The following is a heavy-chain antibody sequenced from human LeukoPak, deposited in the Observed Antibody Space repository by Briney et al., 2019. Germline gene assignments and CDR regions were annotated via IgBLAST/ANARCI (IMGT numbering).Heavy chain of an antibody. J-gene: IGHJ4*02. CDR2: IIPIFGTA. V-gene: IGHV1-69*06. D-gene: IGHD3-9*01. Sequence: SVKVSCKASGGTFSSYAIGWVRQAPGQGLEWMGGIIPIFGTANYAQKFQGRVTITADKSTSTAYMELSSLRSEDTAVYYCARAKVTYYDILTGYSFDYWGQGTLVTVSS. CDR3: ARAKVTYYDILTGYSFDY. CDR1: GGTFSSYA.